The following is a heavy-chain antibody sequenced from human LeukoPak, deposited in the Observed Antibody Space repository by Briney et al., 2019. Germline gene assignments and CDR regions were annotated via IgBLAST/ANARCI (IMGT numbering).Heavy chain of an antibody. J-gene: IGHJ4*02. CDR2: IYNSGST. Sequence: SETLSLSCTVSGGSISSNYWSWVRQPAGKGLEWIGRIYNSGSTNYNTNYNPSLSSRATMSVDTSKKQFSMNLNSVTSADTAVYFGARAIGYGSGTTAFDSWGQGTLVTVSS. CDR3: ARAIGYGSGTTAFDS. D-gene: IGHD3-10*01. V-gene: IGHV4-4*07. CDR1: GGSISSNY.